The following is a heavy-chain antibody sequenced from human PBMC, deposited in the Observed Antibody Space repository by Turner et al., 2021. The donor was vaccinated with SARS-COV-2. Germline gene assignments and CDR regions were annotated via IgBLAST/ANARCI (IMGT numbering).Heavy chain of an antibody. CDR3: AKADRVMIVVVITLFDY. CDR1: GVTVSRNY. Sequence: EVQLVESGGGLVQPGGSLRLSCAASGVTVSRNYMNWVRQAPGKGLEWVSVIYSGGSTYYADSVKGRFTISRDNSKNTLYLQMNSLRAEDTAVYYCAKADRVMIVVVITLFDYWGQGTLVTVSS. CDR2: IYSGGST. V-gene: IGHV3-66*01. J-gene: IGHJ4*02. D-gene: IGHD3-22*01.